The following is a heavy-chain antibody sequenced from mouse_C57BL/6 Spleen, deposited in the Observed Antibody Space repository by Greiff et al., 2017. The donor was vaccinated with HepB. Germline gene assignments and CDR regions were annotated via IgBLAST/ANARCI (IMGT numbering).Heavy chain of an antibody. Sequence: VKLMESGAELARPGASVKLSCKASGYTFTSYGISWVKQRTGQGLEWIGEIYPRSGNTYYNEKFKGKATLTADKSSSTAYMELRSLTSEDSAVYFCACYWFAYWGQGTLVTVSA. CDR2: IYPRSGNT. CDR1: GYTFTSYG. CDR3: ACYWFAY. J-gene: IGHJ3*01. V-gene: IGHV1-81*01.